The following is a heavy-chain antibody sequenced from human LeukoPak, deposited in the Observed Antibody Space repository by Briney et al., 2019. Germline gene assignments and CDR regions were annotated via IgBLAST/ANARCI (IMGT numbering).Heavy chain of an antibody. Sequence: SETLSLTCTVSGGSISSSSYSWGWIRQPPGKGLEWIGSISYSGSTKYNPSLKSRITISVDTSKNHFSLKLNSVTAADTAIYYCARQRTVVTPEFFDYWGQGTLVIVSS. V-gene: IGHV4-39*01. D-gene: IGHD4-23*01. CDR3: ARQRTVVTPEFFDY. CDR2: ISYSGST. J-gene: IGHJ4*02. CDR1: GGSISSSSYS.